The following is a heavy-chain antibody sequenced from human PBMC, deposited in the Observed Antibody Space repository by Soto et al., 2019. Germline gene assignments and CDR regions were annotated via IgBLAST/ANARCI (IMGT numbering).Heavy chain of an antibody. CDR2: ISHDGSNQ. CDR3: AKDSSAAFDY. Sequence: QVQLVESGGGVVQPGGSLRLSCVASGFTLRTSGMHWVRQAPSKGLEWVAVISHDGSNQFYAESVKGRFTISRDNSKNMLYLQINSLRADDSAVYFCAKDSSAAFDYWGQGTVVTVSS. V-gene: IGHV3-30*18. J-gene: IGHJ4*02. D-gene: IGHD6-25*01. CDR1: GFTLRTSG.